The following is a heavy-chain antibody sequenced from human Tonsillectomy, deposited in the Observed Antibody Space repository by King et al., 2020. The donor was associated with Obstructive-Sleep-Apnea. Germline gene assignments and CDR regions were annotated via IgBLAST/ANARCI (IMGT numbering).Heavy chain of an antibody. V-gene: IGHV3-23*04. Sequence: VQLVESGGGLVQPGGSLRLSCAASGFTFSSYAMSWVRQAPGKGLEWVSAISGSGGSTYYADSVKGRFTISRDNSKNTLYLQMNSLRAEDTAGYYCAKEGASTVVKSRGPYYFDYWGQGTLVTVSS. CDR1: GFTFSSYA. CDR3: AKEGASTVVKSRGPYYFDY. J-gene: IGHJ4*02. CDR2: ISGSGGST. D-gene: IGHD4-23*01.